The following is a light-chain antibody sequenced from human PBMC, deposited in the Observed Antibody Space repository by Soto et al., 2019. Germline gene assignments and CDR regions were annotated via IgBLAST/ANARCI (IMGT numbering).Light chain of an antibody. J-gene: IGKJ5*01. CDR1: QSLLHSNGYNY. CDR2: LGS. Sequence: DIVMTQSPLSLPVTPGEPASISCRSSQSLLHSNGYNYLDWYLQKPGQSPQLLIYLGSNRASGVPDRFSGGGAGTDFTLKSSRVEAGDVGVYYGMQALQNGITFGQGPRLEIK. CDR3: MQALQNGIT. V-gene: IGKV2-28*01.